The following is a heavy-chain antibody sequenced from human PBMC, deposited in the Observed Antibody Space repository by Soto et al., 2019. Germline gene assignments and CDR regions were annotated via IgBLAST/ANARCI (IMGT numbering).Heavy chain of an antibody. CDR2: IDPSDSYT. CDR1: GYSFTSYW. V-gene: IGHV5-10-1*01. Sequence: GESLKISCKGSGYSFTSYWISWVRQMPGKGLEWMGRIDPSDSYTNYSPSFQGHVTISADKSISTAYLQWSSLKASDTAMYYCASPISSGSYSYGMDVWGQGTTVPVS. D-gene: IGHD1-26*01. J-gene: IGHJ6*02. CDR3: ASPISSGSYSYGMDV.